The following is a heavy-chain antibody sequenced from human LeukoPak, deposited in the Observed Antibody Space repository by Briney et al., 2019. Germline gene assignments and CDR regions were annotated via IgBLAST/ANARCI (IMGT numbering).Heavy chain of an antibody. V-gene: IGHV3-48*01. CDR3: AKAGSRNAFDI. Sequence: PGGSLRLSCAASGFIFSSYGMNWVRQAPGKGLEWVSYISSSSSTIYYADSVKGRFTISRDNAKNSLYLQMSSLRAEDTAVYYCAKAGSRNAFDIWGQGTMVTVSS. J-gene: IGHJ3*02. CDR2: ISSSSSTI. D-gene: IGHD1-14*01. CDR1: GFIFSSYG.